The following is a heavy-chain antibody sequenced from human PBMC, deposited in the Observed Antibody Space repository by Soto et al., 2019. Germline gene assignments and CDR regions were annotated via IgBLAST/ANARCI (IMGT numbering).Heavy chain of an antibody. V-gene: IGHV3-23*01. J-gene: IGHJ4*02. CDR2: ISGSGGST. CDR3: AKRRSGYSYYFDY. CDR1: GFTFSSYA. Sequence: PVGSLRLSCAASGFTFSSYAMSWVRQAPGKGLEWVSAISGSGGSTYYADSVKGRFTISRDNSKNTLYLQMNSLRAEDTAVYYCAKRRSGYSYYFDYWGQGTLVTVSS. D-gene: IGHD2-15*01.